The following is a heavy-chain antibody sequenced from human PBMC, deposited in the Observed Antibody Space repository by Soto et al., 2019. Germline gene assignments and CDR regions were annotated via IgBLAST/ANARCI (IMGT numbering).Heavy chain of an antibody. CDR3: ARDGYYDNNAPGIDH. D-gene: IGHD3-22*01. CDR1: GFPFSTYG. Sequence: GGSLRLSCAASGFPFSTYGMHWVRQAPGKGLEWVAVIWYDGSKKYYGDSVKGRFTISRDNSRNTLYLEMNSLRAEDTAVYYCARDGYYDNNAPGIDHWGQGALVTVSS. J-gene: IGHJ4*02. V-gene: IGHV3-33*01. CDR2: IWYDGSKK.